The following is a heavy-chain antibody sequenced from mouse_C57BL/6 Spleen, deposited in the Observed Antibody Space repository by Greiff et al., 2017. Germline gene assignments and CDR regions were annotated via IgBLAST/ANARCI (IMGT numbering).Heavy chain of an antibody. D-gene: IGHD1-1*01. CDR3: AREWYYGSSYGYFDV. CDR1: GYSITSGYY. V-gene: IGHV3-6*01. J-gene: IGHJ1*03. CDR2: ISYDGSN. Sequence: EVQLVESGPGLVKPSQSLSLTCSVTGYSITSGYYWNWIRQFPGNKLEWMGYISYDGSNNYNPSLKNRISITRDTSKNQFFLKLNSVTTEDTATYYCAREWYYGSSYGYFDVWGTGTTVTVSS.